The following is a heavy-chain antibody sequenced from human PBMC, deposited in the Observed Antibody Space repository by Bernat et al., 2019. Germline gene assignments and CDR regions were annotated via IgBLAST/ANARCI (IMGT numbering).Heavy chain of an antibody. CDR3: ARENGYDFKFDP. CDR2: IYYSGST. Sequence: QVQLQQWGAGLLKPSETLSLTCTVSGGSISSGGYYWSWIRQHPGKGLEWIGYIYYSGSTYYNPSLKSRVTISVDTSKNQFSLKLSSVTAADTAVYYCARENGYDFKFDPWGQGTLVTVSS. CDR1: GGSISSGGYY. D-gene: IGHD5-12*01. V-gene: IGHV4-31*03. J-gene: IGHJ5*02.